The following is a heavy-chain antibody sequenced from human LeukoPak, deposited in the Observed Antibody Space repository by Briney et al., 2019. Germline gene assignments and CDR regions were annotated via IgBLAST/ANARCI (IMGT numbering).Heavy chain of an antibody. CDR3: ARDDGYSYGMNDY. CDR2: INPNSGGT. V-gene: IGHV1-2*02. J-gene: IGHJ4*02. CDR1: GYTFTGYY. Sequence: ASVKVPCKASGYTFTGYYMHWVRQAPGQGLEWMGWINPNSGGTNYAQKFQGRVTMTRDTSISTAYMELSRLRSDDTAVYYCARDDGYSYGMNDYWGQGTLVTVSS. D-gene: IGHD5-18*01.